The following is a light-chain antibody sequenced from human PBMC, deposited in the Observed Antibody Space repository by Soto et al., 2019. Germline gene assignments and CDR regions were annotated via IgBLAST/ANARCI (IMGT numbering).Light chain of an antibody. CDR1: QSISTT. V-gene: IGKV3-15*01. CDR2: GAS. CDR3: KQYTDWPTT. J-gene: IGKJ1*01. Sequence: EIVMQPSPATVSVSPGAGCPLSGRARQSISTTVAWYPQKPGQAHRLLIYGASTRATGIPVRFTGSGSGTEFSLIISSLQSEELAVYYCKQYTDWPTTVGQGTKVDIK.